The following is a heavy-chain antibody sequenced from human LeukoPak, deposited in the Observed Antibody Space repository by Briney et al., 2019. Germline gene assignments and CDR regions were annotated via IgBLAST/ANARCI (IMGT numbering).Heavy chain of an antibody. CDR2: TYYRSKWYN. V-gene: IGHV6-1*01. J-gene: IGHJ4*02. CDR1: GDSVSSNSPA. D-gene: IGHD6-19*01. CDR3: ARDWLGYYYDC. Sequence: SQTLSLTCAISGDSVSSNSPAWNWIRQSPSRGLEWLGRTYYRSKWYNDYAVSVKGRVTINPDTSKNQFSLHLNSVTPEDTAVYYCARDWLGYYYDCWGQGTVVTVSS.